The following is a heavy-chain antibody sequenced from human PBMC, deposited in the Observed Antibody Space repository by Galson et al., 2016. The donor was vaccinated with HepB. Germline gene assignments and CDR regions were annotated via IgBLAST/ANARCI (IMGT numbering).Heavy chain of an antibody. J-gene: IGHJ6*02. D-gene: IGHD3-9*01. CDR1: GFRFSAYW. CDR2: VNEDGSGT. V-gene: IGHV3-7*01. Sequence: SLRLSCAASGFRFSAYWMAWVRQAPGKGLEYVANVNEDGSGTQYMDSAKGRFTISRDNSKNTLYPQMNSLRAEDTAVYYCAKDSYRLVIMSLVDVWGQGTTVTVSS. CDR3: AKDSYRLVIMSLVDV.